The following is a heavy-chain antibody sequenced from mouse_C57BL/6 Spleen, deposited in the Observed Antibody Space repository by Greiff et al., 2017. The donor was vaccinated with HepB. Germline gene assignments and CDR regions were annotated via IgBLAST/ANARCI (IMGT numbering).Heavy chain of an antibody. J-gene: IGHJ2*01. CDR2: IDPSDSYT. D-gene: IGHD2-3*01. CDR1: GYTFTSYW. Sequence: VKLQQPGAELVKPGASVKLSCKASGYTFTSYWMQWVKQRPGQGLEWIGEIDPSDSYTNYNQKFKGKATLTVDTSSSTAYMQLSSLTSEDSAVYYCARGRDGYYFDYWGQGTTLTVSS. V-gene: IGHV1-50*01. CDR3: ARGRDGYYFDY.